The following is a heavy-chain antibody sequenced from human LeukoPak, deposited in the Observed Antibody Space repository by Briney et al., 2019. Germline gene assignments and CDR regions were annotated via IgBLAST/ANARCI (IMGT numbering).Heavy chain of an antibody. CDR2: IYHSGST. D-gene: IGHD6-19*01. V-gene: IGHV4-4*02. J-gene: IGHJ6*02. CDR1: GGSISSSNW. Sequence: SETLSLTCAVSGGSISSSNWWSWVRQPPGRGLEWIGEIYHSGSTNYNPSLKSRVTISVDKSKNQFSLKLSSVTAADTAVYYCARDPVIAVAGSYYYYGMDVWGQGTTVTVSS. CDR3: ARDPVIAVAGSYYYYGMDV.